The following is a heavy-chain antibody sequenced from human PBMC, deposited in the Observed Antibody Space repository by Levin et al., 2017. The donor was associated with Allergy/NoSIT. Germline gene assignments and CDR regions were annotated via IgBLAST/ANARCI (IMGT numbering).Heavy chain of an antibody. CDR1: EFTLSDYY. CDR2: ISSSGTTI. D-gene: IGHD3-16*01. J-gene: IGHJ3*02. V-gene: IGHV3-11*01. CDR3: ARARMGAGDAFDI. Sequence: GGSLRLSYAASEFTLSDYYMSWIRQAPGKGLEWVSYISSSGTTIYYADSVKGRFTISRDNAKNSLYLQMNSLRAEVTAVYYCARARMGAGDAFDIWGQGTMVTVSS.